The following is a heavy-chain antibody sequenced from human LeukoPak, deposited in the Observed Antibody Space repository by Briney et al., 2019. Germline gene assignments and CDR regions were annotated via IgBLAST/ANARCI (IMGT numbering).Heavy chain of an antibody. V-gene: IGHV1-2*02. Sequence: ASVPSPSKASGYTFTGNYTNWLRRAPGQGLEWLGWIIPNSGGTKYAQKCPGRVTMTQDTSISTAYMELSRLTSDDTAVYYCARVSHMSVASTAPFYFDYWGQGTLVTVSS. CDR2: IIPNSGGT. CDR3: ARVSHMSVASTAPFYFDY. J-gene: IGHJ4*02. D-gene: IGHD1-1*01. CDR1: GYTFTGNY.